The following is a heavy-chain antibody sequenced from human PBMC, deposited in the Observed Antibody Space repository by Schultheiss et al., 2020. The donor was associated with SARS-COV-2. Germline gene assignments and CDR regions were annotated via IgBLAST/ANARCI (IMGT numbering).Heavy chain of an antibody. V-gene: IGHV4-34*01. CDR2: INHSGST. D-gene: IGHD1-26*01. J-gene: IGHJ4*02. CDR1: GGSFSGYY. CDR3: ARGGSYPLDY. Sequence: SQTLSLTCAVYGGSFSGYYWSWIRQPPGKGLEWIGEINHSGSTNYNPSLKSRVTISVDTSKNQFSLQLNSVTPEDTAVYYCARGGSYPLDYWGQGTLVTVSS.